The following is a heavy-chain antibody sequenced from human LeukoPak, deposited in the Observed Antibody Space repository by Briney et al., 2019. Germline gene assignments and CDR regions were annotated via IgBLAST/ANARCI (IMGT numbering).Heavy chain of an antibody. CDR2: IYPGDSDT. CDR1: GYSFTSYW. V-gene: IGHV5-51*01. CDR3: ARPLSSGNYWVAAFDI. Sequence: RGESLKTSWKGSGYSFTSYWLGGVRPLPGKGVGWMGIIYPGDSDTRYRTSCQGQVTISADKSISTAYLQWSSLKASDSAMYYCARPLSSGNYWVAAFDIWGQGTMVTVSS. D-gene: IGHD1-26*01. J-gene: IGHJ3*02.